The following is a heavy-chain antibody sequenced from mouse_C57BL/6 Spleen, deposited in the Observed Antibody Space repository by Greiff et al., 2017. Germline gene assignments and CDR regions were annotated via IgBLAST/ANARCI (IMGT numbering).Heavy chain of an antibody. V-gene: IGHV1-15*01. D-gene: IGHD2-4*01. CDR3: TRRAYDYDGMDY. CDR1: GYTFTDYE. Sequence: QVQLQQSGAELVRPGASVTLSCKASGYTFTDYEMHWVKQTPVHGLEWIGAIDPETGGTAYNQKFKGKAILTADKSSSTAYMELRSLTSEDSAVYYGTRRAYDYDGMDYWGQGTSVTVSS. J-gene: IGHJ4*01. CDR2: IDPETGGT.